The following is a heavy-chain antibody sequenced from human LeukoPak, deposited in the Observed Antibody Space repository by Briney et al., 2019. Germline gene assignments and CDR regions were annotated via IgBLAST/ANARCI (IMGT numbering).Heavy chain of an antibody. CDR2: IIPIFGTA. V-gene: IGHV1-69*13. CDR1: GGTFSSYA. D-gene: IGHD3-3*01. CDR3: ATSMIYDFWSGYPPKI. J-gene: IGHJ4*02. Sequence: SVKVSCKASGGTFSSYAISGVRQAPGQGLEWMGGIIPIFGTANYAQKFQGRVTITADESTSIAYMELSSLRSEDTAVYYCATSMIYDFWSGYPPKIWGQGTLVTVSS.